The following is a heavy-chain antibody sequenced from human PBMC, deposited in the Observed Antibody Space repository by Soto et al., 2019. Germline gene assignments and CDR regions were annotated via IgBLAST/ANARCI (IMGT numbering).Heavy chain of an antibody. CDR2: INHSGST. CDR3: ARGAGYCSSTSCYVTYYYYYYGMDV. D-gene: IGHD2-2*01. CDR1: EGCFSGYY. Sequence: SQPLSVTCAVYEGCFSGYYWSWIRQHPGKGLEWIGEINHSGSTNYNPSLKSRVTISVDTSKNQFSLKLSSVTAADTAVYYCARGAGYCSSTSCYVTYYYYYYGMDVWGQGTTVTVSS. V-gene: IGHV4-34*01. J-gene: IGHJ6*02.